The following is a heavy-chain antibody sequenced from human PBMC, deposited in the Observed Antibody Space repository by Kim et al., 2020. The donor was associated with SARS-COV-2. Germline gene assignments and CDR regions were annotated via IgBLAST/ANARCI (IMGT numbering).Heavy chain of an antibody. D-gene: IGHD5-18*01. CDR1: GFTFSSYA. Sequence: GGSLRLSCAASGFTFSSYAMSWVRQAPGKGLEWVSAISGSGDSTYYADSVKGRFTISRDNSKNTLYLQMNSLRAEDAAVYYCAKDTSDGYRDQGSLMMLDSWGQGTLVTVSS. J-gene: IGHJ4*02. CDR2: ISGSGDST. CDR3: AKDTSDGYRDQGSLMMLDS. V-gene: IGHV3-23*01.